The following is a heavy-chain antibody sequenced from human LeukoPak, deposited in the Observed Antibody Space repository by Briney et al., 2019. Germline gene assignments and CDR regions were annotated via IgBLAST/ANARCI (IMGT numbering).Heavy chain of an antibody. Sequence: ETGGSLRLSCAASGFTFSSYEMNWVRQAPGKGLEWVSYISSSGSTIYYADSVKGRFTISRHNSKNTLFLQMNSLRAEDTAVYYCARGDFRWEMATTIAFDIWGQGTMVTVSS. V-gene: IGHV3-48*03. CDR3: ARGDFRWEMATTIAFDI. CDR1: GFTFSSYE. CDR2: ISSSGSTI. D-gene: IGHD5-24*01. J-gene: IGHJ3*02.